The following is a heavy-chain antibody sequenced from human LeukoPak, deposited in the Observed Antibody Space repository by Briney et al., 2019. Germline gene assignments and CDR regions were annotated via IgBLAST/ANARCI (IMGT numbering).Heavy chain of an antibody. V-gene: IGHV3-48*01. Sequence: GGSLRLSCAASGCTFSSYSMNWVRQAPGKGLEWVSYISSSSSTINYADSVKGGVTIARDNAKKSLYLQMNSLRAEDTAVYYCARDRLWFGELITRFDYWGQGTLVTVSS. CDR2: ISSSSSTI. J-gene: IGHJ4*02. D-gene: IGHD3-10*01. CDR1: GCTFSSYS. CDR3: ARDRLWFGELITRFDY.